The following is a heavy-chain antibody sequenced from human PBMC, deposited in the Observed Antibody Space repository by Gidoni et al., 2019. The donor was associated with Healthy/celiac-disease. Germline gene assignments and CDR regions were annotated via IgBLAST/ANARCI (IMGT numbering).Heavy chain of an antibody. D-gene: IGHD2-15*01. CDR2: IYPRGRT. Sequence: HVQLPVSRPGLLKPSPTLSVTSPLAGGSIATGSFHWSWIRQPAGKGLEWIGRIYPRGRTNYNPPLKSRVTIAVDTSKNQFSRKLSSVTAEDTAVYYCAREVIYCSGGSCYRPFGYWGQGTLVTGSA. CDR3: AREVIYCSGGSCYRPFGY. CDR1: GGSIATGSFH. V-gene: IGHV4-61*02. J-gene: IGHJ4*02.